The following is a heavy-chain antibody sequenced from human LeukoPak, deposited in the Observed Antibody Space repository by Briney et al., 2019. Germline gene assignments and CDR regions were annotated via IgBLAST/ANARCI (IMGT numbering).Heavy chain of an antibody. D-gene: IGHD4-17*01. CDR2: IRSKANSYAT. V-gene: IGHV3-73*01. J-gene: IGHJ4*02. CDR3: TRRGYGDLIDY. CDR1: GFTFSSYS. Sequence: GESLRLSCAASGFTFSSYSMNWVRQASGKGLEWVGRIRSKANSYATAYAASVKGRFTISRDDSKNTAYLQMNSLKTEDTAVYYCTRRGYGDLIDYWGQGTLVTVSS.